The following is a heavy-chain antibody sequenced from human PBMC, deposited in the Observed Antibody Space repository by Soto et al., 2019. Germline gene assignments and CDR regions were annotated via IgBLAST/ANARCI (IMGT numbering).Heavy chain of an antibody. J-gene: IGHJ6*01. Sequence: QVQLVQSGAEVMKPGASVKVSCKASGDTSTSHYIHWVRQAPGQGLEWMGRINPSGGDTTYAHDFQGRLAMTRDTSTGTVYMDLSSLRCEDTSVYYCSSRVKGDFDVWGQGTTVIVS. CDR1: GDTSTSHY. V-gene: IGHV1-46*03. CDR2: INPSGGDT. CDR3: SSRVKGDFDV. D-gene: IGHD3-3*01.